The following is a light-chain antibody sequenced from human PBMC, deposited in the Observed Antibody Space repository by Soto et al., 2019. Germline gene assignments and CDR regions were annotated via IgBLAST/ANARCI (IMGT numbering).Light chain of an antibody. Sequence: DIQMTQSPSTLSASVGDRVTITCRASQSIGSWLAWYQQKPGKAPNLLIYKTSNLESGVPSRFSGSASGSEFTLTITNLQPDDFATYYCQQYNTYSSTFGQGTKLEIK. CDR2: KTS. CDR3: QQYNTYSST. V-gene: IGKV1-5*03. J-gene: IGKJ2*01. CDR1: QSIGSW.